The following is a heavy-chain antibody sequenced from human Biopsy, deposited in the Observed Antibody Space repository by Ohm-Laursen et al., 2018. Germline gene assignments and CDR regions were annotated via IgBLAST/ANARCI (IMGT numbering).Heavy chain of an antibody. J-gene: IGHJ4*02. V-gene: IGHV1-69*13. CDR2: IIPIFGTA. CDR1: GGTFTNYA. CDR3: ARDALGGGSYRFFY. D-gene: IGHD1-26*01. Sequence: EASVKVSCKASGGTFTNYAISWVRQAPGQGLEWMGGIIPIFGTASYAQKFQGGVTITADESTSTAYMELSSLRADDTAVYYCARDALGGGSYRFFYWGQGSLVTVSS.